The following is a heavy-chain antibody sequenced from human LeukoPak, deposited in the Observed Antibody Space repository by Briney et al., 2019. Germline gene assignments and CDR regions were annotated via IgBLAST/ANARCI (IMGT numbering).Heavy chain of an antibody. V-gene: IGHV1-18*01. CDR1: GYTFTSYG. CDR2: ISAYNGNT. D-gene: IGHD3-10*01. J-gene: IGHJ4*02. CDR3: ARYLAYYGSGFDIEGFDY. Sequence: AAVKVSCKASGYTFTSYGITWVRHAPGQGLEWMGWISAYNGNTNYVQKLQGRGTINKETSTRIAYMELRSLRSDDPAVYYCARYLAYYGSGFDIEGFDYWGQAPLVTVSS.